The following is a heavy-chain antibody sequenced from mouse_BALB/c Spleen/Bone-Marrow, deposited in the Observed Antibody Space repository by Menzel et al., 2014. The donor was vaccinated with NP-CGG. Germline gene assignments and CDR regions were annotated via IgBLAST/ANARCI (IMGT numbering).Heavy chain of an antibody. CDR1: GFSLTSYG. V-gene: IGHV2-2*02. CDR3: ARNRDGRYAMDY. D-gene: IGHD2-3*01. CDR2: IWSGGST. Sequence: QVHVKQSGPGLVQPSQSLSITCTVSGFSLTSYGVHWVRQSPGKGLEWLGVIWSGGSTDYNAAFISRLSISKDNSKSQVFFKMNSPQANDTAIYYCARNRDGRYAMDYWGQGTSVTVSS. J-gene: IGHJ4*01.